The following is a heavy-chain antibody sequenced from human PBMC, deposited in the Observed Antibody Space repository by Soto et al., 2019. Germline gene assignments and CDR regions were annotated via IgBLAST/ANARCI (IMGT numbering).Heavy chain of an antibody. V-gene: IGHV3-7*01. D-gene: IGHD3-9*01. J-gene: IGHJ4*02. CDR3: ARNPGGGYFDWLLPYYLDY. CDR1: GFTFSSYW. CDR2: IKQDGSEK. Sequence: GGSLRLSCAASGFTFSSYWMSWVRQAPGKGLEWVANIKQDGSEKYYVDSVKGRFTISRDNAKNSLYLQMNSLRAEDTAVYYCARNPGGGYFDWLLPYYLDYWGQGTLVTVSS.